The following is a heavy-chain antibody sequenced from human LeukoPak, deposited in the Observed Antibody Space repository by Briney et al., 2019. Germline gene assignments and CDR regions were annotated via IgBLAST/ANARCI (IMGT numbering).Heavy chain of an antibody. D-gene: IGHD6-13*01. J-gene: IGHJ4*02. CDR2: IRSKAYGGTT. CDR1: GFTFGDYA. V-gene: IGHV3-49*03. CDR3: GRSSSSWDFDY. Sequence: PGGSLRLSCTASGFTFGDYAMSWFRQAPGTGLEGGGFIRSKAYGGTTEYAASVKGRFTISRDDSKSIAYLQMNSLKTEDTAVYYCGRSSSSWDFDYWGQGTLVTVSS.